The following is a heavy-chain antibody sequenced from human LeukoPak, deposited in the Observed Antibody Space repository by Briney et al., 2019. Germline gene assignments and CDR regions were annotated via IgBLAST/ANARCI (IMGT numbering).Heavy chain of an antibody. D-gene: IGHD3-10*01. CDR2: IYHSGST. CDR3: ARGGYYYGSGSQIDAFDI. V-gene: IGHV4-30-2*01. Sequence: SQTLSLTCAVSGGSISSGGYSWSRIRQPPGKGLEWIGYIYHSGSTYYNPSLKSRVTISVDRSKNQFSLKLSSVTAADTAVYYCARGGYYYGSGSQIDAFDIWGQGTMVTVSS. CDR1: GGSISSGGYS. J-gene: IGHJ3*02.